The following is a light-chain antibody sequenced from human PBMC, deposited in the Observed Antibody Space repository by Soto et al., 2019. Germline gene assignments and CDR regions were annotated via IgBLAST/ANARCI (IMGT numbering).Light chain of an antibody. CDR3: SSYTSSSTLV. CDR1: RSDVGGYNY. CDR2: EVS. Sequence: QSALTQPASVSGSAGQSITISCTGTRSDVGGYNYVSWYQQHPGKAPKLMIYEVSNRPSGVSNRFSGSKSGNTASLTISGLQAEDEADYYCSSYTSSSTLVFGTGTKVTVL. V-gene: IGLV2-14*01. J-gene: IGLJ1*01.